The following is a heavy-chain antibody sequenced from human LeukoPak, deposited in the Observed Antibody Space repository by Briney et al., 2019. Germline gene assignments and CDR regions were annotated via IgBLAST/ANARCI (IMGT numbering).Heavy chain of an antibody. J-gene: IGHJ4*02. CDR1: GYNFAGYY. CDR3: ALCSGGSCSLFDY. V-gene: IGHV1-2*02. D-gene: IGHD2-15*01. CDR2: INPNSGGT. Sequence: ASVKVSCKASGYNFAGYYMHWVRQAPGQGLEWMGWINPNSGGTNYAQKFQGRVTMTRDTSISTAYMELSRLRSDDTAVYYCALCSGGSCSLFDYWGQGTLVTVSS.